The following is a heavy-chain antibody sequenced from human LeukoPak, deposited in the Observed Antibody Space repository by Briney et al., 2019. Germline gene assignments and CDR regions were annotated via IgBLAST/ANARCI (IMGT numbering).Heavy chain of an antibody. Sequence: PSETLSLTCAVYGGSFSGYYWSWIRQPPGKGLEWIGEINHSGSTNYNPSLKSRVTISVDTSKNQFSLKLSSVTAADTAVYYCARGTSSNYSQRYYYYYMDVWGKGTTVTVSS. CDR3: ARGTSSNYSQRYYYYYMDV. J-gene: IGHJ6*03. CDR1: GGSFSGYY. D-gene: IGHD4-11*01. V-gene: IGHV4-34*01. CDR2: INHSGST.